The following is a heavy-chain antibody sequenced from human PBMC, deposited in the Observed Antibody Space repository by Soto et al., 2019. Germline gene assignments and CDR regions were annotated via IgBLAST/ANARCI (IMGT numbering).Heavy chain of an antibody. D-gene: IGHD3-16*01. CDR2: IHSDGSST. CDR1: GFTFSSYW. V-gene: IGHV3-74*01. CDR3: ARRGQGGPGLAH. J-gene: IGHJ5*02. Sequence: EVQLVESGGNLVQPGGSLRLSCAASGFTFSSYWMHWVRQAPGKGLVWVSRIHSDGSSTSYVDSVKGRFTISRDNAKNTLYLQVNSLSVEDTAVYYCARRGQGGPGLAHWGQGTPVTVSS.